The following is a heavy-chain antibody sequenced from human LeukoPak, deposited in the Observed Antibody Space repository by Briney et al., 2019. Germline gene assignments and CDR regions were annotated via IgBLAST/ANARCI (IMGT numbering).Heavy chain of an antibody. D-gene: IGHD5-18*01. J-gene: IGHJ2*01. V-gene: IGHV4-39*01. CDR2: IYYSGST. CDR3: ARHYSGYSYGYWWYFDL. Sequence: SETLSLTCTVSGGSISSSSYYWGWIRQPPGKGLEWIGSIYYSGSTYYNPSLKSRVTISVDTSKNQFSLKLSSVTAADTAVYHCARHYSGYSYGYWWYFDLWGRGTLVTVSS. CDR1: GGSISSSSYY.